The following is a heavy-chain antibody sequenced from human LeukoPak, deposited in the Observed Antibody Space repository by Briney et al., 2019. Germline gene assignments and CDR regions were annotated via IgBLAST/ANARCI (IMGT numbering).Heavy chain of an antibody. Sequence: GSSVKVSCKASGGTFSSYTISWVRQAPGQGLEWMGRIIPILGIANYAQKFQGRVTITADKSTSTAYMELSSLRSEDTAVYYCVRAGLDGYNFDYWGQGTLVTVSS. D-gene: IGHD5-24*01. CDR3: VRAGLDGYNFDY. CDR1: GGTFSSYT. J-gene: IGHJ4*02. V-gene: IGHV1-69*02. CDR2: IIPILGIA.